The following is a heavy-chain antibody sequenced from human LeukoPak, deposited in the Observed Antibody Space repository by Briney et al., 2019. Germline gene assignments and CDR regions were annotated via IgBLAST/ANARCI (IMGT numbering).Heavy chain of an antibody. CDR3: ARDKLGYYFDY. Sequence: PGGSLRLSCAASGFTFSSYSMNWVRQAPGKGLEWVSSISSSSSYIYYADSVKGRFTISRDNAKNSLYLQMNSLIAEDTAVYYCARDKLGYYFDYWGQGTLVTVSS. CDR1: GFTFSSYS. V-gene: IGHV3-21*04. J-gene: IGHJ4*02. CDR2: ISSSSSYI. D-gene: IGHD7-27*01.